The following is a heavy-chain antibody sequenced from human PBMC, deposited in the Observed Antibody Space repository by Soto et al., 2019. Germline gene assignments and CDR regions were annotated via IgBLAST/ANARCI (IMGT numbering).Heavy chain of an antibody. D-gene: IGHD4-17*01. Sequence: PSLTSAASAGTISSGGYSWSWIRQPPGKGLEWIGSTYQSGSTYYNPSLKSRVTLSVDRSRNQFSLKLSSVTAADTAVYYCARVTSGAFDIWGQATMVT. CDR3: ARVTSGAFDI. V-gene: IGHV4-30-2*01. J-gene: IGHJ3*02. CDR2: TYQSGST. CDR1: AGTISSGGYS.